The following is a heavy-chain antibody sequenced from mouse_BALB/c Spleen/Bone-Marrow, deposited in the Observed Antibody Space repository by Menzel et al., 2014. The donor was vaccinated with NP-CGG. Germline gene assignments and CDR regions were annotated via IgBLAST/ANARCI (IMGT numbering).Heavy chain of an antibody. CDR1: GYAFSSYW. CDR2: IYPGDGDT. V-gene: IGHV1-80*01. CDR3: ARLDGYYPYYAMDY. D-gene: IGHD2-3*01. Sequence: VQLQQSGAELVRPGSSVKFSCKASGYAFSSYWMNWVKQRPGQGLEWIGQIYPGDGDTNYNGKFKGKATLTADKSSSTAYMQLSSLTSEDSAVYFCARLDGYYPYYAMDYWGQGTSVTVSS. J-gene: IGHJ4*01.